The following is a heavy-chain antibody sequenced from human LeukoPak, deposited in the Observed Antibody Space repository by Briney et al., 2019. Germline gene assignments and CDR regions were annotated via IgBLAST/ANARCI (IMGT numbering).Heavy chain of an antibody. J-gene: IGHJ3*02. CDR1: GFTFSSYW. V-gene: IGHV3-7*01. D-gene: IGHD3-3*01. CDR3: ARANLVITIFGVETDAFDI. CDR2: IKQDGSEK. Sequence: GGSLRLSCAASGFTFSSYWMSWVRQAPGKGLEWVANIKQDGSEKYYVDSVKGRFTISRDNAKNSLYQQMNSLRAEDTAVYYCARANLVITIFGVETDAFDIWGQGTMVTVSS.